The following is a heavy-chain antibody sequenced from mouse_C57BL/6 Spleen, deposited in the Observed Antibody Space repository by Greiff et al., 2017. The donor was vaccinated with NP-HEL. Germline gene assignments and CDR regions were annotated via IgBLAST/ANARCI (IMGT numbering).Heavy chain of an antibody. Sequence: QVQLQQSGAELMKPGASVKLSCKATGYTFTGYWIEWVKQRPGHGLEWIGEILPGSGSTNYNEKFKGKATFTADTSSNTAYMQLSSLTTEDSAIYYCARKRSTVREDSYYFDYWGQGTTLTVSS. CDR2: ILPGSGST. D-gene: IGHD2-10*02. CDR1: GYTFTGYW. J-gene: IGHJ2*01. CDR3: ARKRSTVREDSYYFDY. V-gene: IGHV1-9*01.